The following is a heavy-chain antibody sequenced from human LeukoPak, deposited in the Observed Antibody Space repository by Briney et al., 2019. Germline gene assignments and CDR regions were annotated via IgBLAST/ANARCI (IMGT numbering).Heavy chain of an antibody. V-gene: IGHV3-30-3*01. Sequence: SGRSLRLSCAASGFTFSSYAMHWVRQAPGKGLEWVAVISYDGSNKYYADSVKGRFTISRDNSKNTLYLQMNSLRAEDTAVYYCAREGYYGSGSPPSLYFDYWGQGTLVTVSS. CDR3: AREGYYGSGSPPSLYFDY. CDR2: ISYDGSNK. J-gene: IGHJ4*02. CDR1: GFTFSSYA. D-gene: IGHD3-10*01.